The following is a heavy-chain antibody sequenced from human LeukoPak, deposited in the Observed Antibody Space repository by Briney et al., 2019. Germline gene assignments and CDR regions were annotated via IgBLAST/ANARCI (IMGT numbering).Heavy chain of an antibody. V-gene: IGHV3-23*01. Sequence: PGGSLRPSSAASGLSFSNYSMRWDRQAPREGLELVSVIRDNGAGTYYVDSVEGRLTVSRDNSKKTLSLQMNSLRAKDPDVYYSGRHLGPDMWGQGTKVTVSS. CDR2: IRDNGAGT. CDR1: GLSFSNYS. J-gene: IGHJ3*02. CDR3: GRHLGPDM.